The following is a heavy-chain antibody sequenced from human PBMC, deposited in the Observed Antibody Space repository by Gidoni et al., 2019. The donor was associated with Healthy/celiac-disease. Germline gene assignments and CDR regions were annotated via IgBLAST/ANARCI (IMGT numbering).Heavy chain of an antibody. CDR3: ATYYDFWSGYSQNNWFDP. CDR2: ISSSGSTI. V-gene: IGHV3-48*03. CDR1: GFTFSSYE. J-gene: IGHJ5*02. D-gene: IGHD3-3*01. Sequence: EVQLVESGGGLVQPGGSLRLSCAASGFTFSSYEMNWVRQAPGKGLEWVSYISSSGSTIYYADSVKGRFTISRDNAKNSLYLQMNSLRAEDTAVYYCATYYDFWSGYSQNNWFDPWGQGTLVTVSS.